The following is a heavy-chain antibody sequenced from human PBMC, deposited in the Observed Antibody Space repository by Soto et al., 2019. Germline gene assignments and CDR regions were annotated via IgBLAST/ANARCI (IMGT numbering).Heavy chain of an antibody. Sequence: PGESLKISCKGSGYSFTSYWIGWVRQMPGKGLEWMGIIYPGDSDTRYSPSFQGQVTISADKSISTAYLQWSSLKASDTAMYYWARLGIQLYHYYGMDVWGQGTTVTVSS. CDR3: ARLGIQLYHYYGMDV. J-gene: IGHJ6*02. CDR2: IYPGDSDT. CDR1: GYSFTSYW. V-gene: IGHV5-51*01. D-gene: IGHD5-18*01.